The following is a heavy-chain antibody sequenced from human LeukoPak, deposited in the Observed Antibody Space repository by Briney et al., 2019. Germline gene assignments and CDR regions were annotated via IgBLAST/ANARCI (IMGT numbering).Heavy chain of an antibody. CDR1: GFTFSSYW. J-gene: IGHJ4*02. V-gene: IGHV3-7*01. D-gene: IGHD2-2*01. CDR2: IKQDGSEK. Sequence: GGSLRLSCAASGFTFSSYWMSWVRQAPGKGLEWVANIKQDGSEKYYVDSVKGRFTIPRDNAKNSLYLQMNSLRAEDTAVYYCARVGALGYCSSTSCPEGAFDIWGQGTLVTVSS. CDR3: ARVGALGYCSSTSCPEGAFDI.